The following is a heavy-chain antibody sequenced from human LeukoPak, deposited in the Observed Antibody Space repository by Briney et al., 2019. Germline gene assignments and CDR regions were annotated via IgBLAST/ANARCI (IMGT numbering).Heavy chain of an antibody. CDR3: ATGDCSSMSCCGDYSDY. V-gene: IGHV3-33*01. Sequence: SGGSLRLSCSASGFTFSTYFIQWVRPSPAKGLEWVAALWYGTSNHFYAASVKGRFSISRDNSQNTLYLQMNSLRGEDTAIYYCATGDCSSMSCCGDYSDYWGQGTLVTVSS. D-gene: IGHD2-2*01. CDR2: LWYGTSNH. J-gene: IGHJ4*02. CDR1: GFTFSTYF.